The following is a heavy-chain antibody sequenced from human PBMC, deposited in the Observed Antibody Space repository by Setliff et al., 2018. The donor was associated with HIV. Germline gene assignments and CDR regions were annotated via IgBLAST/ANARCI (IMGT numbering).Heavy chain of an antibody. D-gene: IGHD3-10*01. CDR2: ITGSGDTI. J-gene: IGHJ5*02. CDR3: AKDPRGSMVRGLINYFDP. CDR1: GFTFSNYE. Sequence: SLRLSCAASGFTFSNYEMSWVRQAPGKGPEWVSYITGSGDTIYYADSVKGRFTMSRDSAKDSVYLQMNSLRAQDTAIYYCAKDPRGSMVRGLINYFDPWGQGTLVTVSS. V-gene: IGHV3-48*03.